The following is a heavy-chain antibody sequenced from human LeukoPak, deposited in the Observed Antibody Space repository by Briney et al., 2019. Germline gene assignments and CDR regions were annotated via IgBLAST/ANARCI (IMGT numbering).Heavy chain of an antibody. CDR3: AREGRITMIVVGFDY. Sequence: PSETLSLTCTVSGGSISSGDYYWSWIRQPPGKGLEWIGYIYYSGSTYYNPSLKSRVTISVDTSKNQFSLKLSSVTAADTAVYYCAREGRITMIVVGFDYWGQGTLVTVSS. V-gene: IGHV4-30-4*08. CDR1: GGSISSGDYY. J-gene: IGHJ4*02. D-gene: IGHD3-22*01. CDR2: IYYSGST.